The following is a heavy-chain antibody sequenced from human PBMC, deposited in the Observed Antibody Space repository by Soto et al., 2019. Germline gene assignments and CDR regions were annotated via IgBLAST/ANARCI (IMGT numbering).Heavy chain of an antibody. CDR2: ISASATGT. J-gene: IGHJ4*02. V-gene: IGHV3-23*01. Sequence: GSLRLSCAASGITFSNYALSWVRQAPGKGLEWVSGISASATGTYYADSVKGRFTISRDNSKSTLYLHMNTLRADDTAIYYCAKEGGGGTAMVTSYFDYWGQGTLVTVSS. CDR1: GITFSNYA. CDR3: AKEGGGGTAMVTSYFDY. D-gene: IGHD5-18*01.